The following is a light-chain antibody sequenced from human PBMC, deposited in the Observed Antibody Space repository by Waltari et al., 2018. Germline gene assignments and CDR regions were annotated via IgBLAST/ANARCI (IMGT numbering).Light chain of an antibody. CDR2: RTS. Sequence: EIVMTQSPVTLSVSPGERAALSCRPSQSVRTNLAWYQQRPGQTPRLLIYRTSTRATEIPARCSGSGSGTEFTLTISSLQSEDFAVYYCQQYNDWPYTFGQGTKLEIK. V-gene: IGKV3-15*01. CDR1: QSVRTN. J-gene: IGKJ2*01. CDR3: QQYNDWPYT.